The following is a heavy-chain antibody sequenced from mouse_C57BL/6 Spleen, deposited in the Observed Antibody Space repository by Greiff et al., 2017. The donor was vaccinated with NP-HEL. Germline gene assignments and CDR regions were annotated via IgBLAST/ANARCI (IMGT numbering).Heavy chain of an antibody. V-gene: IGHV10-1*01. D-gene: IGHD1-1*01. J-gene: IGHJ4*01. CDR2: IRSKSNNYAT. CDR3: VSQTVWGYYYAMDY. Sequence: EVQLVESGGGLVQPKGSLKLSCAASGFSFNTYAMNWVRQAPGKGLEWVARIRSKSNNYATYYADSVKDRFTISRDDSESMLYLQMNNLKTEDTAMYYCVSQTVWGYYYAMDYWGQGTSVTVSS. CDR1: GFSFNTYA.